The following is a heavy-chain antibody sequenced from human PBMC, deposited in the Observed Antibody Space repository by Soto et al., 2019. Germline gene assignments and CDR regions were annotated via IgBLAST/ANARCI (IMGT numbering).Heavy chain of an antibody. CDR3: GRDTGLAYCGGACYGFFDY. J-gene: IGHJ4*02. D-gene: IGHD2-21*02. V-gene: IGHV1-46*01. CDR2: INPSGGST. CDR1: GYTFTSYY. Sequence: WASVKVSCKASGYTFTSYYMHWVRQAPGQGLEWMGIINPSGGSTSYAQKFQGKVTMTRDTSTSTVYMELSSLRTENTAVYYSGRDTGLAYCGGACYGFFDYWGQGTLATVT.